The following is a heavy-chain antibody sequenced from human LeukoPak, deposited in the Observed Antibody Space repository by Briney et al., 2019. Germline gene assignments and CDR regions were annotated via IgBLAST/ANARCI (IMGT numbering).Heavy chain of an antibody. CDR1: GYTFTSYY. J-gene: IGHJ3*02. Sequence: ASVKVSCKASGYTFTSYYMHWVRQAPGQGLEWMGWISAYNGNTNYAQKLQGRVTMTTDTSTSTAYMELSGLRSEDTAVYYCARTLHLGELSPLNDAFDIWGQGTMVTVSS. D-gene: IGHD3-16*02. CDR2: ISAYNGNT. V-gene: IGHV1-18*04. CDR3: ARTLHLGELSPLNDAFDI.